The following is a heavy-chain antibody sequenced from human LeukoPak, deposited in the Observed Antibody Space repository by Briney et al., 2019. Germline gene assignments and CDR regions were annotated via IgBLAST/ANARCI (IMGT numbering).Heavy chain of an antibody. D-gene: IGHD1-26*01. V-gene: IGHV3-30*18. CDR2: ISYDGSNK. CDR3: AKLPSGSYPPQGNY. J-gene: IGHJ4*02. CDR1: GFTFSSYA. Sequence: QPGGSLRLSCAASGFTFSSYAMHWVRQAPGKELEWLAVISYDGSNKYYANSVKGRFTISRDNSKNTLYLQMNSLRTEDTAVYYCAKLPSGSYPPQGNYWGQGTLVTVSS.